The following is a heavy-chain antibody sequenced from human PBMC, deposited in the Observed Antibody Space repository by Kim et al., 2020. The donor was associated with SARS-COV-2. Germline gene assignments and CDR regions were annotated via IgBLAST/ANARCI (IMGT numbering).Heavy chain of an antibody. CDR3: AKGGYGSGSFSPFDP. CDR1: GFTFNNFA. V-gene: IGHV3-23*01. Sequence: GGSLRLSCAASGFTFNNFALSWVRQAPGRGLEWVSSISESGGRTFYADSVKGRFTISRDNSKNTLYVQMNSLRGEDTAVYYCAKGGYGSGSFSPFDPWGQGTVVTVSS. D-gene: IGHD3-10*01. J-gene: IGHJ5*02. CDR2: ISESGGRT.